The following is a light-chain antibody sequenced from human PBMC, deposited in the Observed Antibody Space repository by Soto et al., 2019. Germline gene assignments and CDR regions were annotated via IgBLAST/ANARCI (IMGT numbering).Light chain of an antibody. V-gene: IGLV2-14*01. CDR3: SSYTSSSTLYV. CDR1: SSDVGGYNY. CDR2: DVS. Sequence: HSALTQPASVSGSPGQSITISCTGTSSDVGGYNYVSWYQQHPGKAHKLMIYDVSNRPSGVSNRFSGSKSGNTASLTISGLQAEDEADYYCSSYTSSSTLYVFGTGTQLTVL. J-gene: IGLJ1*01.